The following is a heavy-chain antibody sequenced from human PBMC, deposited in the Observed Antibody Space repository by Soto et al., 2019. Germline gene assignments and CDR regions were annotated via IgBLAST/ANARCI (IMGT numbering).Heavy chain of an antibody. CDR2: IYYSGST. V-gene: IGHV4-30-4*01. CDR3: ARAKPGRIAVAGTRRYYFDY. J-gene: IGHJ4*02. CDR1: GGSISSGDYY. Sequence: SETLSLTCTVSGGSISSGDYYWSWIRQPPGKGLEWIGYIYYSGSTYYNPSLKSRVTISVDTSKNQFSLKLSSVTAADTAVYYCARAKPGRIAVAGTRRYYFDYWGQGTLVTVSS. D-gene: IGHD6-19*01.